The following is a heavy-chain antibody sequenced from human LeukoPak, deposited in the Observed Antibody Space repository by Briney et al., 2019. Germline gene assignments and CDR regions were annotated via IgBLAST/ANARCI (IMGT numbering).Heavy chain of an antibody. CDR2: ISSSGGST. V-gene: IGHV3-23*01. D-gene: IGHD3-10*01. CDR1: GFTFSSYA. J-gene: IGHJ4*02. Sequence: GGSLRLSCAASGFTFSSYAMNWVRQAPGKGLEWVSGISSSGGSTSYADSVKGRFTISRDNSKNTLYLQMNSLRAEDTAVYYCANGWFGELLYYWGQGTLVTVSS. CDR3: ANGWFGELLYY.